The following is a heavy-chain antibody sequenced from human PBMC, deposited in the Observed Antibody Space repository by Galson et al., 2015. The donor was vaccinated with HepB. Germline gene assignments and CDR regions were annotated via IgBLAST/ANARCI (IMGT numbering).Heavy chain of an antibody. D-gene: IGHD3-9*01. V-gene: IGHV2-5*02. CDR2: IYWDDDK. Sequence: PALVKPTQTLTLTCTFSGFSLSTSGVGVGWIRQPPGKALEWLALIYWDDDKRYSPSLKSRLTITKDTSKNQVVLTMTNMDPVDTATYYCAHLSGPLKYYDILTGYYNAPGLFDYWGQGTLVTVSS. CDR3: AHLSGPLKYYDILTGYYNAPGLFDY. CDR1: GFSLSTSGVG. J-gene: IGHJ4*02.